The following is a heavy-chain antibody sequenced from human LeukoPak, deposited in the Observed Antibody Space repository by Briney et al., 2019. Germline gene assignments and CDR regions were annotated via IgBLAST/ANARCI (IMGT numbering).Heavy chain of an antibody. CDR1: GDSVSSNSAA. J-gene: IGHJ5*02. CDR3: VRGPGGSHLGWFDP. CDR2: TYYRSKWYN. D-gene: IGHD1-26*01. Sequence: SQTLSLTCAISGDSVSSNSAAWNWIRQSPSRGPEWLGRTYYRSKWYNDYAVSVKSRITINPDTSKNQFSLQLNSVTPEDTAVYYCVRGPGGSHLGWFDPWGQGTLVTVSS. V-gene: IGHV6-1*01.